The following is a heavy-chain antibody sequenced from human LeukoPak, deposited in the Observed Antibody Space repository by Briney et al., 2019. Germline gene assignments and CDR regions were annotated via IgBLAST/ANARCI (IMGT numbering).Heavy chain of an antibody. D-gene: IGHD3-10*01. V-gene: IGHV3-49*04. CDR2: IRSKAYGGTT. J-gene: IGHJ5*02. Sequence: GRSLRLSCTASGFTFGDYAMSWVRQAPGKGLEWVGFIRSKAYGGTTEYAASVKGRFTISRDDSKSIAYLQMNSLKTEDTAVYYCTRGSMVRGVIIPFDPWGQGTLVTVSS. CDR3: TRGSMVRGVIIPFDP. CDR1: GFTFGDYA.